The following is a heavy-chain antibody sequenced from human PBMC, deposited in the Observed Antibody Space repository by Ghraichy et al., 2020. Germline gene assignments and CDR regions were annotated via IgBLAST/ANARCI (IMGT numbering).Heavy chain of an antibody. Sequence: GESLNISCAASGFTVSSNYMSWVRQAPGKGLEWVSVIYSGGSTYYADSVKGRFTISRDNSKNTLYLQMNSLRAEDTAVYYCARDNNYGYNWFDPWGQGTLVTVSS. CDR2: IYSGGST. V-gene: IGHV3-53*01. CDR1: GFTVSSNY. CDR3: ARDNNYGYNWFDP. D-gene: IGHD3-10*01. J-gene: IGHJ5*02.